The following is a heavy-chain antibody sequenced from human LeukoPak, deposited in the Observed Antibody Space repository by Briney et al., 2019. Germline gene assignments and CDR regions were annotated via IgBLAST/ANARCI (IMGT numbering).Heavy chain of an antibody. J-gene: IGHJ4*02. Sequence: GSSVKVSCTASGYSFTPDDINWVRQASGRGLEWMGFINPGSGTTRYPQKFQGRVTMTRDTSINTVYMELSSLTSEDTATYYCARVFGKWLAVDWGQGTPVIVSS. D-gene: IGHD6-19*01. CDR2: INPGSGTT. CDR3: ARVFGKWLAVD. CDR1: GYSFTPDD. V-gene: IGHV1-8*01.